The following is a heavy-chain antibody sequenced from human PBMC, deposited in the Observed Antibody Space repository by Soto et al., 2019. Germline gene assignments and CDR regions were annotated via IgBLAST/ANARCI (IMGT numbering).Heavy chain of an antibody. Sequence: QVQLVESGGGVVQPGTSLRLSCVGSGFTFRSYVIHWVRQAPGKGLEWVALTSYDGSNNYYDDSVKGRFTISRDNSRNTVDLQMERLILEVTALYYCARWGTTGGLDVWGQATLVSVSS. CDR3: ARWGTTGGLDV. D-gene: IGHD3-16*01. J-gene: IGHJ4*02. CDR1: GFTFRSYV. CDR2: TSYDGSNN. V-gene: IGHV3-30*19.